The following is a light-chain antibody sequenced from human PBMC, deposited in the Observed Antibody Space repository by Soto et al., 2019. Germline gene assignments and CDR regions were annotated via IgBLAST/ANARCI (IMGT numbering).Light chain of an antibody. CDR1: SSDVGKYNL. CDR2: EGS. CDR3: CSYAGGGSSV. V-gene: IGLV2-23*01. Sequence: QSVLIQPPSVSGSPGQSVTISCTGTSSDVGKYNLVSWYQQDPGRAPKLIIYEGSKRPSGVSDRFSGSKSGDTASLTISGLQYDDETDYYCCSYAGGGSSVFGTGTKVTVL. J-gene: IGLJ1*01.